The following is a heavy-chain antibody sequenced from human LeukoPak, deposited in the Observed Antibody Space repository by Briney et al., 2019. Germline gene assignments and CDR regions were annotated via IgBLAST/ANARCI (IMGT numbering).Heavy chain of an antibody. V-gene: IGHV3-48*03. CDR1: GFTFSSYD. CDR3: AILSWGMDV. CDR2: ISSSGSTI. J-gene: IGHJ6*02. D-gene: IGHD2-8*02. Sequence: QTGGSLRLSCAASGFTFSSYDMNWVRQAPGKGLEWVSYISSSGSTIYYADSVKGRLTISRDNAKNSLYLQMNSLRAEDTAVYYCAILSWGMDVWGQGTTVTVSS.